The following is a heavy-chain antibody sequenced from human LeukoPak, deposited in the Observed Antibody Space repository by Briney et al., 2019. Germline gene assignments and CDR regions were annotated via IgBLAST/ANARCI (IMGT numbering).Heavy chain of an antibody. CDR2: IYYSGST. Sequence: SETLSLTRTVSGGSISSYYWSWIRQPPGKGLEWIGYIYYSGSTNYNPSLKSLVTISVDTSKNQFSLKLSSVTAADTAMYYCVRAPREDSSGYYCYFDCWGQRTLGSVSS. D-gene: IGHD5-12*01. CDR1: GGSISSYY. CDR3: VRAPREDSSGYYCYFDC. J-gene: IGHJ4*02. V-gene: IGHV4-59*01.